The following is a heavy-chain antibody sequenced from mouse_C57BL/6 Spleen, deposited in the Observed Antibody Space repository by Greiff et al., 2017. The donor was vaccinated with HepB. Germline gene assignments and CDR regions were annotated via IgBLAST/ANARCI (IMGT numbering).Heavy chain of an antibody. CDR2: IRSKSNNYAT. CDR3: VRQALYYGSSYGNFDY. J-gene: IGHJ2*01. V-gene: IGHV10-1*01. Sequence: EVQLVESGGGLVQPKGSLKLSCAASGFSFNTYAMNWVRQAPGKGLEWVARIRSKSNNYATYYADSVKDRFTISRDDSESMLYLQMNNLKTEDTAMYYCVRQALYYGSSYGNFDYWGQGTTLTVSS. D-gene: IGHD1-1*01. CDR1: GFSFNTYA.